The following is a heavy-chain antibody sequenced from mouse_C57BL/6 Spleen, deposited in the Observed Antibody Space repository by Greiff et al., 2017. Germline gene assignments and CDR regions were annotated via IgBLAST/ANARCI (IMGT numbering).Heavy chain of an antibody. D-gene: IGHD3-2*02. J-gene: IGHJ2*01. CDR2: IYPGSGST. CDR1: GYTFTSYW. Sequence: QVQLQQPGAELVKPGASVKMSCKASGYTFTSYWITWVKQRPGQGLEWIGDIYPGSGSTNYNEKFKGKATLTVDTSSSTAYMQLSSLTSEDSAVYYCARSESPQSNFDYWGQGTTLTVSS. CDR3: ARSESPQSNFDY. V-gene: IGHV1-55*01.